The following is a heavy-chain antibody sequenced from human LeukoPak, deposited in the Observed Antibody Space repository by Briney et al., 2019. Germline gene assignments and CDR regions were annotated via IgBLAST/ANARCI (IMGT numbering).Heavy chain of an antibody. Sequence: ASVKVSCKASGYTFTSYDINWVRQATGQGLEWMGWMNPNSGNTGYAQKFQGRVTITADESTSTAYMELSSLRSEDTAVYYCARALRSSGWFDYWGQGTLVTVSS. D-gene: IGHD6-19*01. V-gene: IGHV1-8*01. CDR1: GYTFTSYD. CDR3: ARALRSSGWFDY. CDR2: MNPNSGNT. J-gene: IGHJ4*02.